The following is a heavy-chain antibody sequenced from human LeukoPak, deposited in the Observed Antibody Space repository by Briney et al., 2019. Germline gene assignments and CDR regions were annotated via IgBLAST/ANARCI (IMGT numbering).Heavy chain of an antibody. CDR2: IYYSGST. Sequence: PSETLSLTCTVSGGSISSYYWSWIRQPPGKGLEWIGYIYYSGSTNYNPSLKSRVTISVDTSKNQFSLKLSSVTAADTAVYYCARVKYSSRYYSYYYMDVWGKGTTVTVSS. V-gene: IGHV4-59*12. D-gene: IGHD6-19*01. CDR3: ARVKYSSRYYSYYYMDV. J-gene: IGHJ6*03. CDR1: GGSISSYY.